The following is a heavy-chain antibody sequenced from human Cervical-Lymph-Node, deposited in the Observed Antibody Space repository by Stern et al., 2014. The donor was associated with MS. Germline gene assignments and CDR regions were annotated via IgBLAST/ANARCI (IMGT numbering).Heavy chain of an antibody. D-gene: IGHD2-15*01. V-gene: IGHV4-34*01. Sequence: QVQLQQWGAGLLKPSETLSLTCAVYGGSFSGYYWSWIRQPPGKGLEWIGEINHSGSTNYNPSLKSRVTISVDTSKNQFSLKLSSVTAADTAVYYCARGIGYCSGGSCYRLPLDVWGQGTTVTVSS. CDR2: INHSGST. J-gene: IGHJ6*02. CDR1: GGSFSGYY. CDR3: ARGIGYCSGGSCYRLPLDV.